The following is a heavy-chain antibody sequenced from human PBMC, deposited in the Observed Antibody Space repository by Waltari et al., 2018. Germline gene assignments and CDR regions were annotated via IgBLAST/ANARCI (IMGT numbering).Heavy chain of an antibody. J-gene: IGHJ6*02. CDR3: SRRLDA. V-gene: IGHV3-7*01. CDR1: GFTFSSSW. Sequence: EVQLVESGGGLVQPGGSLRLSCAASGFTFSSSWMDWVRQAPGGGLGWIANIKGGGMEKYYVDSVKGRFIISRDNAKNSLYLQMTSLSVEDTAVYYFSRRLDAWGQGTTVTVAS. CDR2: IKGGGMEK.